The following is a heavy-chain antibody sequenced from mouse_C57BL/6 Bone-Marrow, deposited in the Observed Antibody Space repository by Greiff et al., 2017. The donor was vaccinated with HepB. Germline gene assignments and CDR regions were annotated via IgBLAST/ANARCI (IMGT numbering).Heavy chain of an antibody. CDR1: GYTFTSYT. CDR2: INPSSGYT. J-gene: IGHJ4*01. Sequence: QVQLQQSGAELARPGASVRMSCKASGYTFTSYTMHWVKQRPGQGLEWIGYINPSSGYTKYNQKFKDKATLTADKSSSTAYMQLSSLTSEDSAVYYCARGGPYGAMDYWGQGTSVTVSS. D-gene: IGHD1-1*01. CDR3: ARGGPYGAMDY. V-gene: IGHV1-4*01.